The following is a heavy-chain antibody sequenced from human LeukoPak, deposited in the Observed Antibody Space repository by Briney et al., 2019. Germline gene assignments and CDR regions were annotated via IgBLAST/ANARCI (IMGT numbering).Heavy chain of an antibody. J-gene: IGHJ4*02. V-gene: IGHV1-2*02. CDR2: INPNSGGT. CDR3: ARGVDTDYFDH. D-gene: IGHD2-2*02. CDR1: GYTFTGYY. Sequence: ASVKASCKASGYTFTGYYMHWVRQAPGQGLEWMGWINPNSGGTKYAQKFQDRVTMTRDTSISTAYMELSRLRSDDTAVYNCARGVDTDYFDHWGQGTLVTVSS.